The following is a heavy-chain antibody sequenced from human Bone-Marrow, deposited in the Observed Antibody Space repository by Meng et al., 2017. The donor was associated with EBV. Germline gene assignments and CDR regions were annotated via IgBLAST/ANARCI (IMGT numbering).Heavy chain of an antibody. V-gene: IGHV2-5*02. Sequence: QIPLKGAGAELVKSTTTLTLTCTSSGYSLRYCGVGVGWIHQPPGKALEWLALIYCDDDKRYSPSLKSRLTITKDTSKNQVVLTMTNMDPADTATYFCAHYVTDYGDYPVYWGQGTLVTVSS. CDR2: IYCDDDK. CDR1: GYSLRYCGVG. J-gene: IGHJ4*02. D-gene: IGHD4/OR15-4a*01. CDR3: AHYVTDYGDYPVY.